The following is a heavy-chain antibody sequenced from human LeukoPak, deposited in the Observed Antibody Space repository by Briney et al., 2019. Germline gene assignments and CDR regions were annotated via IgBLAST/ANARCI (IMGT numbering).Heavy chain of an antibody. Sequence: GGSLRLSCAASGFTFSSFAMSWVRQAPGKGLEWVSTIVGSGDSIYYADSVKGRFTISRDNSKNTLYLQMNSLRAEDTAVYYCANTYSSSWYPLFDSWGQGTLVTVSS. J-gene: IGHJ4*02. D-gene: IGHD6-13*01. CDR1: GFTFSSFA. CDR2: IVGSGDSI. V-gene: IGHV3-23*01. CDR3: ANTYSSSWYPLFDS.